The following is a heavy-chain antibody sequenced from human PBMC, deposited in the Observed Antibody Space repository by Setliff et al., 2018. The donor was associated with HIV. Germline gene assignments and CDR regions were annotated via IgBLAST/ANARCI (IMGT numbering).Heavy chain of an antibody. CDR2: ISIYSSNI. CDR1: GFKFSSYW. J-gene: IGHJ6*03. D-gene: IGHD2-15*01. Sequence: GGSLRLSCAVSGFKFSSYWMHWVRQAPGKGPEWVSYISIYSSNIYYAGSVKGRFTISRDNVKNSLYLQMNGLRAEDTAVYYCARGGGQYCSGGSCSSRFHYYYYYMDVWGKGTTVTVSS. CDR3: ARGGGQYCSGGSCSSRFHYYYYYMDV. V-gene: IGHV3-48*01.